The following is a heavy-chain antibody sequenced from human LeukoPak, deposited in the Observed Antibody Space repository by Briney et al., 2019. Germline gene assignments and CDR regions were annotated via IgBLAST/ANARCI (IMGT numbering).Heavy chain of an antibody. CDR1: GGSFSGYY. CDR3: ARGRHYYDSSGYLEGDAFDI. Sequence: SETLSLTCAVYGGSFSGYYWSWIRQPPGKGLEWIGYIYYSGSTNYNPSLKSRVTISVDTSKNQFSLKLSSVTAADTAVYYCARGRHYYDSSGYLEGDAFDIWGQGTMVTVSS. CDR2: IYYSGST. J-gene: IGHJ3*02. V-gene: IGHV4-59*01. D-gene: IGHD3-22*01.